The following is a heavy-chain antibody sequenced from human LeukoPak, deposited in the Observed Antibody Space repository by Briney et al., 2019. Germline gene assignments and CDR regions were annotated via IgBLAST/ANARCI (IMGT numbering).Heavy chain of an antibody. Sequence: PGRSLRLSCAASGFTFSSYGMHWVRQAPGKGLEWVSSISSSSSYIYYADSVKGRFTISRDNAKNSLYLQMNSLRAEDTAVYYCARSLSYDSSGYPYYFDYWGQGTLVTVSS. CDR2: ISSSSSYI. CDR1: GFTFSSYG. CDR3: ARSLSYDSSGYPYYFDY. D-gene: IGHD3-22*01. J-gene: IGHJ4*02. V-gene: IGHV3-21*01.